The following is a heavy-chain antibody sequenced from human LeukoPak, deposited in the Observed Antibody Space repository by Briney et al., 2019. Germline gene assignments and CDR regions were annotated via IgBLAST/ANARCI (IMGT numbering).Heavy chain of an antibody. Sequence: GESLRLSCAASGFTFSSYAMSWVRQTPGKGLEWVSGISTSGGSTSYADSVKGRFTISRDNPRNTLYMQMNSLRAEDTALYYCAIMHPYYDGSGYWVQWGQGTLVTVSS. CDR2: ISTSGGST. J-gene: IGHJ4*02. V-gene: IGHV3-23*01. CDR3: AIMHPYYDGSGYWVQ. D-gene: IGHD3-22*01. CDR1: GFTFSSYA.